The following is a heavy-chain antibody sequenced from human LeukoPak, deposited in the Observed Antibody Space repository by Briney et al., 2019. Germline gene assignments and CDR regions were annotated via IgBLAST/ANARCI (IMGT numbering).Heavy chain of an antibody. CDR1: GGSMSSYY. Sequence: SETLSLTCTVSGGSMSSYYWSWIRQPPGKGVEWGGYFSYRPRTHYNPSIKTRVTISVDPSNIQFSLKLSSVPAADTAVYYCARGRPSMVRGVHILSVWGQGTTVTVSS. J-gene: IGHJ6*02. V-gene: IGHV4-59*01. CDR2: FSYRPRT. CDR3: ARGRPSMVRGVHILSV. D-gene: IGHD3-10*01.